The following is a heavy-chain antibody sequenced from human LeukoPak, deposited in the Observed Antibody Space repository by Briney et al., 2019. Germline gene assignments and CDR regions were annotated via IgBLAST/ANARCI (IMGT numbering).Heavy chain of an antibody. J-gene: IGHJ6*03. V-gene: IGHV3-66*02. CDR1: GFTFSRYQ. CDR2: IYSGGST. CDR3: ASSVLGSGVPAFAYYYYMDV. Sequence: GGSLRLSCAASGFTFSRYQMTWGRQAPGKGLEWVSVIYSGGSTYYADSVKGRFTISRDNSKNTLYLQMNSLRAEDTAVYYCASSVLGSGVPAFAYYYYMDVWGKGTTVTVSS. D-gene: IGHD2-2*01.